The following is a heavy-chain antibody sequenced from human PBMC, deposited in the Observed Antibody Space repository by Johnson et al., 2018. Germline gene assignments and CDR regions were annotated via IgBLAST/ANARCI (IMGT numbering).Heavy chain of an antibody. D-gene: IGHD3-22*01. CDR2: IHNSGST. V-gene: IGHV4-59*01. J-gene: IGHJ3*01. CDR3: ARGSAHFYDSSGFPGAFDF. Sequence: QVQLQESGPGLVEPSETLSLTCTVSGGSLNSYYWSWIRQPPGKALEWIGYIHNSGSTIYNPSLKSRLTISIDPFKQQFSRKVNSVAAADTAVYYCARGSAHFYDSSGFPGAFDFWGQGTMVNVSS. CDR1: GGSLNSYY.